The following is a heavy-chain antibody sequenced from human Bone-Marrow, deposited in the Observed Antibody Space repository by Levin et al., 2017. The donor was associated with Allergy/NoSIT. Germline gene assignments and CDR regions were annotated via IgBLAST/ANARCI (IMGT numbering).Heavy chain of an antibody. CDR1: GGSIRNFY. J-gene: IGHJ4*02. D-gene: IGHD3-22*01. V-gene: IGHV4-59*01. Sequence: SETLSLTCTVSGGSIRNFYWSWIRQPPGKRLEWIGYIYYSGSTNYNPSLQSRVTISVDTSKNQFSLKLTSVTAADTAVYYCARITHNDEGSSYYAPAYYCDFWGQGALVTVSS. CDR3: ARITHNDEGSSYYAPAYYCDF. CDR2: IYYSGST.